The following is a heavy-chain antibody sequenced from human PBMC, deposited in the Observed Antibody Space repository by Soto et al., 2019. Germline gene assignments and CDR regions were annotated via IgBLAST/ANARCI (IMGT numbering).Heavy chain of an antibody. D-gene: IGHD1-1*01. CDR2: SSDSGTFT. CDR1: GFTFSDYY. Sequence: GGSLRLSCAASGFTFSDYYMSWIRHAPGKGLEWLSYSSDSGTFTRYADSVKGRFSISRDNAKNSLYLQINSLRGEDTAIYYCARSGDNYNLLDYWGQGTPVTVSS. J-gene: IGHJ4*02. V-gene: IGHV3-11*06. CDR3: ARSGDNYNLLDY.